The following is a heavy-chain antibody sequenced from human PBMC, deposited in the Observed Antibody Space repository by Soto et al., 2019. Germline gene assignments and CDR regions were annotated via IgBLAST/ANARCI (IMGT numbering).Heavy chain of an antibody. CDR1: GGSISSGDYY. D-gene: IGHD3-10*01. CDR3: ARDLYIGDWFDP. CDR2: IYYSGST. V-gene: IGHV4-30-4*01. J-gene: IGHJ5*02. Sequence: PSETLSLTCTVSGGSISSGDYYWSWIRQPPGKGLEWIGYIYYSGSTYYNPSLKSRVTISVDMSKNQFSLKLSSVTAADTAVYYCARDLYIGDWFDPWGQGTLVTVSS.